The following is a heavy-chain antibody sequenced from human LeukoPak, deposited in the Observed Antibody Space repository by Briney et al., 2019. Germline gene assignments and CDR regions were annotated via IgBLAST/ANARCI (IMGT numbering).Heavy chain of an antibody. Sequence: ASVKVSCKASGGTFSSCAISWVRQAPGQGLEWMGGIIPIFGTANYAQKFQGRVTITADESTSTAYMELSSLRSEDTAVYYCASSLRFLEWLLSFDYWGQGTLVTVSS. CDR1: GGTFSSCA. J-gene: IGHJ4*02. CDR2: IIPIFGTA. V-gene: IGHV1-69*13. CDR3: ASSLRFLEWLLSFDY. D-gene: IGHD3-3*01.